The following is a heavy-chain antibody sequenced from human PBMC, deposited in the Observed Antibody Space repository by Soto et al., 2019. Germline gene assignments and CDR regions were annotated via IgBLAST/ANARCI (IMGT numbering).Heavy chain of an antibody. J-gene: IGHJ4*02. D-gene: IGHD6-13*01. V-gene: IGHV3-7*01. CDR3: ARDKPWYSSSTYFDY. CDR1: GFTFSSYW. CDR2: IKQDGSEK. Sequence: PGGSLRLSCAASGFTFSSYWMSWVRQAPGKGLEWVANIKQDGSEKYYVDSVKGRFTISRDNAKNSLYLQMNSLRAEDTAVYYCARDKPWYSSSTYFDYWGQGTLVTVSS.